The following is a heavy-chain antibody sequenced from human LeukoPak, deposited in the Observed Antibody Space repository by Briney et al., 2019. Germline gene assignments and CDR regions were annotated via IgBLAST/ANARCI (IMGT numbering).Heavy chain of an antibody. CDR1: GGSFSGYY. CDR2: INHSGST. D-gene: IGHD3-10*01. CDR3: ARGPYYYGSGALMDV. V-gene: IGHV4-34*01. Sequence: PSETLSLTCAVYGGSFSGYYWSWIRQPPGKGLEWIGEINHSGSTNYNPSLKSRVTISVDTSKNQFSLKLSSVTAAYTAVYYCARGPYYYGSGALMDVWGKGTTVTVSS. J-gene: IGHJ6*04.